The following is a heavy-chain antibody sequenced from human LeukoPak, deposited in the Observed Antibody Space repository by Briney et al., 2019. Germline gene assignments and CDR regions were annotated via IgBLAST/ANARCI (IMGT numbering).Heavy chain of an antibody. J-gene: IGHJ6*03. D-gene: IGHD1-1*01. Sequence: GGSLRLSCAASGFTFSSYGMHWVRQAPGKGLEWVAVIWYGGSNKYYADSVKGRFTISRDNSKNTLYLQMNSLRAEDTAVCYCAKDYGTSSYYMDVWGKGTTVTVSS. CDR2: IWYGGSNK. CDR1: GFTFSSYG. CDR3: AKDYGTSSYYMDV. V-gene: IGHV3-30*02.